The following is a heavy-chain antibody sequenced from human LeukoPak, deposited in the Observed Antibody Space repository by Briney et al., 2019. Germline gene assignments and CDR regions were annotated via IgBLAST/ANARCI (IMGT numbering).Heavy chain of an antibody. CDR1: GLTFRNYW. D-gene: IGHD4-17*01. J-gene: IGHJ4*02. Sequence: GGSLRLSCAASGLTFRNYWMHWVRQAPGKGLVWVSRINSDGSDTTYADSVKGRFTISRDNAKNTLYLQMNSLRVEDTAVYYCARSSAVTTFSLTYWGLGTLVTVSS. CDR2: INSDGSDT. V-gene: IGHV3-74*01. CDR3: ARSSAVTTFSLTY.